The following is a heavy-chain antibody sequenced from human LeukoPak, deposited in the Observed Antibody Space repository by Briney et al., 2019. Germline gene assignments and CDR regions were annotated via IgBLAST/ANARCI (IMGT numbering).Heavy chain of an antibody. J-gene: IGHJ4*02. D-gene: IGHD1-1*01. CDR3: ASGPQRRILDY. CDR1: GGSISSGGYY. CDR2: IYYSGST. V-gene: IGHV4-31*03. Sequence: SETLSLTCTVSGGSISSGGYYWSWIRQHPGKGLEWIGYIYYSGSTYYNPSLKSRVTISVDTSKNQYSLKLSSVTAADTAVYYCASGPQRRILDYWGQGTLVTVSS.